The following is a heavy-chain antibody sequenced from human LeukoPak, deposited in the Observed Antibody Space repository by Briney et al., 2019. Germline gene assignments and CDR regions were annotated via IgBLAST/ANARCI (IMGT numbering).Heavy chain of an antibody. J-gene: IGHJ3*02. CDR2: ISGGGGTT. V-gene: IGHV3-23*01. D-gene: IGHD5-24*01. CDR3: AKTGPRWLQPPDAFDI. CDR1: GFTFSSYA. Sequence: QTGVSLRLSCAAPGFTFSSYAMSWVRQAPGKRLEWVSAISGGGGTTYYADSVKGRFTISRDNSKNTLFLQMNSLRAEDTALYYCAKTGPRWLQPPDAFDIWGQGTMVTVSS.